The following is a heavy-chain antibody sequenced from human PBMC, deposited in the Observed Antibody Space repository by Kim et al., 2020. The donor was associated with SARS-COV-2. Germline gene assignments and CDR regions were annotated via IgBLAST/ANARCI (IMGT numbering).Heavy chain of an antibody. J-gene: IGHJ6*02. V-gene: IGHV3-74*01. CDR1: GFTFSTYW. D-gene: IGHD3-16*01. Sequence: GGSLRLSCAASGFTFSTYWMHWVRQAPGKGLVWVSRINSDGSSITYADSVKGRFTISRDNAKNTLYLQMNSLRAEDTAIYYCARDRTLRLYGGVHYYYYGMDDWGQGTTVTVSS. CDR2: INSDGSSI. CDR3: ARDRTLRLYGGVHYYYYGMDD.